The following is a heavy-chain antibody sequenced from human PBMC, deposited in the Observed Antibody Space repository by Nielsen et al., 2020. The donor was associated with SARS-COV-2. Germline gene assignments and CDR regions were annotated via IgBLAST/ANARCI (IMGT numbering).Heavy chain of an antibody. CDR3: ARAELRYFDWLPHPFDY. V-gene: IGHV4-34*01. Sequence: SETLSLTCAVYGGSFIGYYWSWIRQPPGKGLEWIGEINHSGSTNYNPSLKSRVTISVDTSKNQFSLKLSSVTAADTAVYYCARAELRYFDWLPHPFDYWGQGTLVTVSS. D-gene: IGHD3-9*01. J-gene: IGHJ4*02. CDR2: INHSGST. CDR1: GGSFIGYY.